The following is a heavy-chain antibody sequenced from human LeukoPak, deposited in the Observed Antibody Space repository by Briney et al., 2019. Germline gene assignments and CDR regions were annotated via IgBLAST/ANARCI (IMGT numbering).Heavy chain of an antibody. CDR1: GGTFSSYA. Sequence: ASVKVSCKASGGTFSSYAISWVRQAPGQGLEWMGRIIPILGIANYAQKFQGRVTITADKSTSTAYMELSSLRSEDTAVYYCARDLHGVYYDFWRGYDYWGQGTLVTVSS. J-gene: IGHJ4*02. D-gene: IGHD3-3*01. CDR3: ARDLHGVYYDFWRGYDY. V-gene: IGHV1-69*04. CDR2: IIPILGIA.